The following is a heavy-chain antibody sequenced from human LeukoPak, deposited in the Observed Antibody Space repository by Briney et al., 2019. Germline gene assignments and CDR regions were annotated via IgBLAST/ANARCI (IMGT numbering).Heavy chain of an antibody. CDR1: GGSFSAFF. D-gene: IGHD3-3*01. Sequence: SETLSLTCAVYGGSFSAFFWSWIRQSPGKGLVWIGEISHNGTTNYSPSLKSRITISVDSSKNQFSLHVKSVTAADTAVYYCARRRLRFHPGFDPWGQGTLVTVSS. J-gene: IGHJ5*02. V-gene: IGHV4-34*01. CDR2: ISHNGTT. CDR3: ARRRLRFHPGFDP.